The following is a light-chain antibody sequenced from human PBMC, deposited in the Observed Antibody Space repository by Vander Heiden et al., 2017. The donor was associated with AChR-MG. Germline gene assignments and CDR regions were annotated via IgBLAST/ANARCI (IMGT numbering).Light chain of an antibody. CDR1: QSVNSNY. CDR2: GAS. Sequence: EIVLTQSPGPLSLSPGERATLPCRASQSVNSNYLAWYQQKPGQAPRLLIYGASSRATGIPDRFSGSGSGTDFTLTISRLEPEDFAVYYCQQDGSSPNTFGQGTRLEIK. V-gene: IGKV3-20*01. CDR3: QQDGSSPNT. J-gene: IGKJ5*01.